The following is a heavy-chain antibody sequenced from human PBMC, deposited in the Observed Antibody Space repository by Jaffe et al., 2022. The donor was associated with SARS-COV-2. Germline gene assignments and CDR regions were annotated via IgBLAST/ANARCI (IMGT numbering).Heavy chain of an antibody. V-gene: IGHV3-9*01. CDR1: GFTFDDYA. CDR2: ITWNTGNV. CDR3: AKDIGTARPLGGWCFDL. J-gene: IGHJ2*01. Sequence: EVQLVESGGGLVQPGRSLRLSCAASGFTFDDYAMHWVRQAPGKGLEWVSGITWNTGNVGYADSVRGRFTISRDNAKNSLYLHMNSLRIEDTAFYYCAKDIGTARPLGGWCFDLWGRGTLVTVSS. D-gene: IGHD1-1*01.